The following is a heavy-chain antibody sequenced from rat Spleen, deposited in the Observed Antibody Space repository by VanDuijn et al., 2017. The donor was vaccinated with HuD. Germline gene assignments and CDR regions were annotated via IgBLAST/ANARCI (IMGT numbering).Heavy chain of an antibody. CDR3: SREGSGYVDY. D-gene: IGHD4-3*01. CDR2: MWYDGDT. J-gene: IGHJ2*01. Sequence: QVQLKESGPGLVQPSQTLSLTCTVSGFSLSNYGVIWVRQPPGKGLDWMGRMWYDGDTAYNSALKSRLSISRDTSKNQVFLKRNRLQTDDTGSYYGSREGSGYVDYWGQGVMVTVSS. CDR1: GFSLSNYG. V-gene: IGHV2-63*01.